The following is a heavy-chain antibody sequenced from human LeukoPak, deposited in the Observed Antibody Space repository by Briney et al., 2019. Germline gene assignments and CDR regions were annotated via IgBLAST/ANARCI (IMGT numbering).Heavy chain of an antibody. D-gene: IGHD3-10*01. CDR2: ISFDGSHE. V-gene: IGHV3-30-3*01. CDR3: ARDLRYYGSGSPEG. J-gene: IGHJ4*02. CDR1: GFTFSSYA. Sequence: GGSLRLSCAASGFTFSSYAMHWVRQAPGKGLEWVAVISFDGSHEYYADSVKGRFTISRDNSKNTLYLQMNSLRAEDTAVYYCARDLRYYGSGSPEGWGQGTLVTVSS.